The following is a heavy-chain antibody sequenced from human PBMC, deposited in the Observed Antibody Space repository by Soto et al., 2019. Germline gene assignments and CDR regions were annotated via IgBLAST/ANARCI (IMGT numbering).Heavy chain of an antibody. J-gene: IGHJ6*02. CDR3: ARDTDENSSSPYYYCYGMDV. D-gene: IGHD6-6*01. V-gene: IGHV1-18*01. Sequence: QVQLVQSGAEVKKPGASVKVSCKASGYTFTSYGISWVRQAPGQGLEWMGWISAYNGNTNYAQKLQGRVTMTTDTPPSTAYMELRSLRSDDTAVYYCARDTDENSSSPYYYCYGMDVWGQGTTVTVSS. CDR2: ISAYNGNT. CDR1: GYTFTSYG.